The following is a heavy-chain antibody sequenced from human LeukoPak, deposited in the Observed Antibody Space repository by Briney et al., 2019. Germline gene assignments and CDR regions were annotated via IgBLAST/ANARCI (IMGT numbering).Heavy chain of an antibody. Sequence: SVKVSCKASGCTFSGYAISWVRQAPGQGLEWMGRSIPIFGTANYAQKFQGRVTITAYKSRSTAYMELSSLSSEDTAVYYCATSTPYYSSGPAYWGQGTLVTVSS. CDR2: SIPIFGTA. CDR3: ATSTPYYSSGPAY. J-gene: IGHJ4*02. V-gene: IGHV1-69*06. CDR1: GCTFSGYA. D-gene: IGHD3-22*01.